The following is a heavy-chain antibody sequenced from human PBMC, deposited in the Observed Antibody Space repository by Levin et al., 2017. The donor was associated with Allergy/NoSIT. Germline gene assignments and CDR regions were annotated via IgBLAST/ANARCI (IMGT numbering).Heavy chain of an antibody. Sequence: GASVKVSCKASGYTFTSYAMNWVRQVPGQGLEWMGWINTKTGNPTYAQGFTGRFVFSLDTSVSTAYLQISGLRAEDTAVYYCASYSSEDYWGQGTLVTVSS. CDR2: INTKTGNP. CDR3: ASYSSEDY. CDR1: GYTFTSYA. V-gene: IGHV7-4-1*02. D-gene: IGHD3-22*01. J-gene: IGHJ4*02.